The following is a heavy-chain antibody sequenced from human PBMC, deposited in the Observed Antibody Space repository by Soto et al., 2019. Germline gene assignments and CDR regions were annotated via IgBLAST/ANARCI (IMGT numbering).Heavy chain of an antibody. CDR1: GFIFTSSA. Sequence: GASVKVSCKTSGFIFTSSAVQWVRQARGQGLEWMGWMVVNSGNTGYAQKFQGRVTMTRNISISTAYMELRSLSFEDTAVYYCARGRELLSDYWGQGTLVTFSS. CDR2: MVVNSGNT. CDR3: ARGRELLSDY. V-gene: IGHV1-58*01. D-gene: IGHD3-10*01. J-gene: IGHJ4*02.